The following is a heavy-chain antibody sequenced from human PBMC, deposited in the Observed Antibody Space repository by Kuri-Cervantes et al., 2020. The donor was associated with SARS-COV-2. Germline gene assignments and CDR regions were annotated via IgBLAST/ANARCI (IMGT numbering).Heavy chain of an antibody. CDR3: AGSRIAVADWYFDL. J-gene: IGHJ2*01. CDR2: IYYSGST. D-gene: IGHD6-19*01. CDR1: GGSISSYY. Sequence: SETLSLTCTVSGGSISSYYWSWIRQPPGKGLEWIGYIYYSGSTNYNPSPKSRVTISVNPSKNQFSLKLSSVTAADTAVYYCAGSRIAVADWYFDLWGRGTLVTVSS. V-gene: IGHV4-59*12.